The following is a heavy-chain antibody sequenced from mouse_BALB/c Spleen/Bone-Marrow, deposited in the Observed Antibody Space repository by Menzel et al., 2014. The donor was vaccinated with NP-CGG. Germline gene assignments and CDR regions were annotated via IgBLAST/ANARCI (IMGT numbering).Heavy chain of an antibody. V-gene: IGHV1-82*01. CDR3: ARPLNLDPYAMDY. Sequence: QVQLQQSGPELVKPGASVKISCKASGYAFSSSWMNWVKQRPGQGLEWIGRIYPGDGDTKYNGKFKGKATLTADKSSSTAYMQLSSLTSWDSAVYFCARPLNLDPYAMDYWCQGTSVTVSS. CDR2: IYPGDGDT. D-gene: IGHD4-1*02. J-gene: IGHJ4*01. CDR1: GYAFSSSW.